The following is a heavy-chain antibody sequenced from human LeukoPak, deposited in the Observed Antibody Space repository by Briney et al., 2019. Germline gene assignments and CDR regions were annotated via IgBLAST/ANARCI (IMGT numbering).Heavy chain of an antibody. CDR1: GVSISGSTYY. CDR3: ARLYLLRAVADY. Sequence: SENLSFTGTGSGVSISGSTYYWGWIRRPPGKGLECIADMFNGGNSYYTPSLKSRATVSVDTSKNQFSLKLNSVTAADTAVYYCARLYLLRAVADYWGQGTLVTVSS. D-gene: IGHD6-19*01. CDR2: MFNGGNS. J-gene: IGHJ4*02. V-gene: IGHV4-39*01.